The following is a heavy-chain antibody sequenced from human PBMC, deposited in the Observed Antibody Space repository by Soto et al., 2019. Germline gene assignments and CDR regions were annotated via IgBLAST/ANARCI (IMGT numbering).Heavy chain of an antibody. V-gene: IGHV1-18*01. J-gene: IGHJ4*02. CDR3: ARVRGFDYWFFLDF. CDR2: ISAYSADA. Sequence: QVQLLQSGAEVKRPGASIRVSCKASGYTFTSFSITWVRQAPGQGLEWMGWISAYSADAKSTQKFQDRLTMTTDTSTNTAYMQLSSLRSDATAVYYCARVRGFDYWFFLDFWGQGTLVTVSS. D-gene: IGHD5-12*01. CDR1: GYTFTSFS.